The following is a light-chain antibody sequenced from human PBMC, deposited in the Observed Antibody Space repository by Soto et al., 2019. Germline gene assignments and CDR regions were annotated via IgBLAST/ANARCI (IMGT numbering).Light chain of an antibody. CDR1: AGAVSTTHL. CDR3: ARYYSGAHLV. Sequence: QAVVTQEPSLVVSPGGTVTLTCASSAGAVSTTHLPNWFQQKPGQAPRALFYSTDNKHAWTPARFSGSLLGCNAVLALSRAQAEEEAEYCCARYYSGAHLVIGGGTKLTVL. J-gene: IGLJ2*01. V-gene: IGLV7-43*01. CDR2: STD.